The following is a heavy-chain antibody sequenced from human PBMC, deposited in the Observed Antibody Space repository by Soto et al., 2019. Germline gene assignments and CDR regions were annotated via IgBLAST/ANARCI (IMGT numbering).Heavy chain of an antibody. CDR2: IYYSGST. V-gene: IGHV4-30-4*01. Sequence: SETLSLTCTVSGDSVSSADYYWSWIRQPPGEGLEWIGHIYYSGSTYYTPSLRGRVTISVDTSKNQFSLNLNSVTAADTAVYYCVRDRGSSWMYKWFDPWGQGTQVTVSS. D-gene: IGHD2-2*01. CDR3: VRDRGSSWMYKWFDP. CDR1: GDSVSSADYY. J-gene: IGHJ5*02.